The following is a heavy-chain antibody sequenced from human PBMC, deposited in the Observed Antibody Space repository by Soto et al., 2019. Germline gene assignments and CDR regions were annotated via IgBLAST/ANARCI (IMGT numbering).Heavy chain of an antibody. Sequence: SETLSLTCTVSGGSISSYYWSWIRQPPGKGLEWIGYIYYSGSTNYNPSLKSRVTISVDTSKNQFSLKLSSVTAADTAVYYCDRVTYSSAGRCRGPAWLDTWGQGTLVTVSS. D-gene: IGHD2-15*01. V-gene: IGHV4-59*01. J-gene: IGHJ5*02. CDR3: DRVTYSSAGRCRGPAWLDT. CDR2: IYYSGST. CDR1: GGSISSYY.